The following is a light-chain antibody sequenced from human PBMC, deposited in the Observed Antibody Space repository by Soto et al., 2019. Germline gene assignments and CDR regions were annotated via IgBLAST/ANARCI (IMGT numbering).Light chain of an antibody. CDR3: LLYYGGSYV. J-gene: IGLJ1*01. V-gene: IGLV7-43*01. Sequence: QAVVTQEPSLTVSPGGTVTLTCASSTGPVTSGFYPHWAQQKPGQAPGTLIYSTTNKHSWTPARFSGSLLGGKAALTLSGVQPEDEADYYCLLYYGGSYVFGAGTKVTVL. CDR1: TGPVTSGFY. CDR2: STT.